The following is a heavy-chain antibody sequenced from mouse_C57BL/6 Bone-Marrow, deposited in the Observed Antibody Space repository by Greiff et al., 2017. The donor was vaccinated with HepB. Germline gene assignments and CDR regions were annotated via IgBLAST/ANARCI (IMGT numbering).Heavy chain of an antibody. CDR3: AKENFITTVVATNYFDY. Sequence: QVQLKQSGPELVKPGASVKISCKASGYAFSSSWMNWVKQRPGKGLEWIGRIYPGDGDTNYNGKFKGKATLTADKSSSTAYMQLSSLTSEDSAVYFCAKENFITTVVATNYFDYWGQGTTLTVSS. CDR2: IYPGDGDT. CDR1: GYAFSSSW. V-gene: IGHV1-82*01. D-gene: IGHD1-1*01. J-gene: IGHJ2*01.